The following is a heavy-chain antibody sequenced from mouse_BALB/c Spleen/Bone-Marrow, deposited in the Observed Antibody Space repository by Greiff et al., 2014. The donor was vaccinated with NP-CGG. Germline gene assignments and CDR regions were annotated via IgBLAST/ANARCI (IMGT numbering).Heavy chain of an antibody. J-gene: IGHJ4*01. CDR2: IWADGST. V-gene: IGHV2-9*02. Sequence: VMLVESGPGLVAPSQSLSITCTVSGFSLTNYGVHWVRQPPGKGLEWLGVIWADGSTNYNSALMSRLSISKDNSKSQVFFKMNSLQTDDTAMYYCARIPTATGAMDYWGQGTSVTVSS. D-gene: IGHD1-2*01. CDR3: ARIPTATGAMDY. CDR1: GFSLTNYG.